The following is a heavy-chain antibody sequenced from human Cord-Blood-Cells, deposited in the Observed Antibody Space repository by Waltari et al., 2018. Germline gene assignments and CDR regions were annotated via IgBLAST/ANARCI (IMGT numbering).Heavy chain of an antibody. Sequence: QVQLQESGPGLVKPSETLSLTCAVSGYSISSGYYWGWLRQPPGKGLEWIGSIYHSGSTYYNPSLKSRVTISVDTSKNQFSLKLSSVTAADTAVYYCARVGYYDSSGYYSHLFDYWGQGTLVTVSS. D-gene: IGHD3-22*01. CDR2: IYHSGST. CDR3: ARVGYYDSSGYYSHLFDY. V-gene: IGHV4-38-2*01. CDR1: GYSISSGYY. J-gene: IGHJ4*02.